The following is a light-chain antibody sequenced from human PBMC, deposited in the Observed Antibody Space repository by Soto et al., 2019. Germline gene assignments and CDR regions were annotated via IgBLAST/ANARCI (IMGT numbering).Light chain of an antibody. Sequence: QSALTQPASVSGSPGQSITISCTGTSSDVGSYNLVSWYQQHPGKAPKLMIYEGSKWPSGVSNRFSGSKSGNTASLTISGPQAEAEADCYCCSYAGSSTWVFGGGTKLTVL. V-gene: IGLV2-23*01. CDR1: SSDVGSYNL. J-gene: IGLJ3*02. CDR2: EGS. CDR3: CSYAGSSTWV.